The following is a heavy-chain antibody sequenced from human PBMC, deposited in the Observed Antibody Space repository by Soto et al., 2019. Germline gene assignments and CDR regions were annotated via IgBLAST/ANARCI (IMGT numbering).Heavy chain of an antibody. CDR2: INPNSGGT. V-gene: IGHV1-2*04. CDR3: ARARVGIGSGVRGWYFDL. J-gene: IGHJ2*01. CDR1: GYTFTGYY. Sequence: QVQLVQSGAEVKKPGASVKVSCKASGYTFTGYYMHWVRQAPGQGLEWMGWINPNSGGTNYAQKFQGWVTMTRDTSISTAYMELSRLRSDDTAVYYCARARVGIGSGVRGWYFDLWGRGTLVTVSS. D-gene: IGHD2-15*01.